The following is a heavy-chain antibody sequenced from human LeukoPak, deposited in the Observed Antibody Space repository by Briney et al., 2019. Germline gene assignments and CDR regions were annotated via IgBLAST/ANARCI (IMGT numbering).Heavy chain of an antibody. CDR1: GGSISSSSYY. CDR2: IYYSGST. D-gene: IGHD4-23*01. Sequence: PSETLSLTCTVSGGSISSSSYYWGWIRQPPGKGLEWIGSIYYSGSTYYNPSLKSRVTISVDTSKNQFSLKLSSVTAADTAVYYCARGQYDYGGNPSFDPWGQGTLVTVSS. V-gene: IGHV4-39*07. J-gene: IGHJ5*02. CDR3: ARGQYDYGGNPSFDP.